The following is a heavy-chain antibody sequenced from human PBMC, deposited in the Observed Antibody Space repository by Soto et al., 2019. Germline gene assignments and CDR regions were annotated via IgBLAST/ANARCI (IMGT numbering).Heavy chain of an antibody. CDR3: ARHYPGEYSSSSSVNWFDP. CDR2: IYYSGST. Sequence: SETLSLTCTVSGGSISSSSYYWGWIRQPPGKGLEWIGSIYYSGSTYYNPSLKSRVTISVDTSKNQFSLKLSSVTAADTAVYYCARHYPGEYSSSSSVNWFDPWGQGTLVTVSS. D-gene: IGHD6-6*01. CDR1: GGSISSSSYY. J-gene: IGHJ5*02. V-gene: IGHV4-39*01.